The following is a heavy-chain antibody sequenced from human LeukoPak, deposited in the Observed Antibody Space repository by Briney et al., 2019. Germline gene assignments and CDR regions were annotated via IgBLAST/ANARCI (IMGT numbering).Heavy chain of an antibody. CDR2: IGSNGIST. J-gene: IGHJ4*02. CDR3: VNTHSSGSYDY. Sequence: PGGSLRLSCSASGFTFSDYAMHWVRQAPGKGLEYVSAIGSNGISTYYADSVKGRFTISRENSKNTLYLQMSSLRPEDTAVYYCVNTHSSGSYDYWGQGTLVNVSS. V-gene: IGHV3-64D*06. D-gene: IGHD3-10*01. CDR1: GFTFSDYA.